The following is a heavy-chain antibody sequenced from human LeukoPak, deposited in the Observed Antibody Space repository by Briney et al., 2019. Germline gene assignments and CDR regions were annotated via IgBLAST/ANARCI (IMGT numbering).Heavy chain of an antibody. J-gene: IGHJ3*02. Sequence: ASVKVSCKASGYTFTSYYMHWVRQAPGQGLEWMGIINPSGGSTSYAQKFQGRVTMTRDTSTSTVYMELSSLRSGDTAVYYCARGSHLCSSTSCYNDAFDIWGQGTMVTVSS. CDR1: GYTFTSYY. CDR3: ARGSHLCSSTSCYNDAFDI. D-gene: IGHD2-2*01. V-gene: IGHV1-46*01. CDR2: INPSGGST.